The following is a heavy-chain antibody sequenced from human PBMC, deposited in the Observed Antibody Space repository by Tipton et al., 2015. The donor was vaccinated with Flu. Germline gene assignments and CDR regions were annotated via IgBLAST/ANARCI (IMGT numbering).Heavy chain of an antibody. CDR1: GDSISSFY. V-gene: IGHV4-59*01. CDR2: FFYGETT. Sequence: TLSLTCTVSGDSISSFYWGWIRQPPGKGLEWVGHFFYGETTKYSPSLKSRVTISIDTSKNHFSLNLKSVTAADTAVYYCAKASGVLEWRSWTFDSWGQGTLVTVSS. D-gene: IGHD3-3*01. CDR3: AKASGVLEWRSWTFDS. J-gene: IGHJ4*02.